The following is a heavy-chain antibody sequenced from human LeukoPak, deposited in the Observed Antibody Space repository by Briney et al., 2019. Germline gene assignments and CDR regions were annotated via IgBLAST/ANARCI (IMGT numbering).Heavy chain of an antibody. CDR2: IKQDGSEK. CDR1: GFTFSSYW. Sequence: GGSLRLSCAASGFTFSSYWMSWVRQAPGKGLEWVANIKQDGSEKYYVDSVKGRFTISRDNAKNSLYLQMNSLRAEDTAVYYCARPNYYDIDAFDIWGQGTMVTVSS. D-gene: IGHD3-22*01. V-gene: IGHV3-7*01. J-gene: IGHJ3*02. CDR3: ARPNYYDIDAFDI.